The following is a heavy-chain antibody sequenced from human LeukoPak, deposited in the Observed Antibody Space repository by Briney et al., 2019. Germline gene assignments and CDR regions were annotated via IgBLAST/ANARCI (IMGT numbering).Heavy chain of an antibody. Sequence: GGSLRLSCAASGFTFSSYEMNWVRQAPGKGLEWVSLISGDGGSTYYADSVKGRFTISRDNSKNSLYLQMNSLRTEDTALYYCAKDKNYDFWSGYWGGGYYYYGMDVWGQGTTVTVSS. D-gene: IGHD3-3*01. V-gene: IGHV3-43*02. CDR1: GFTFSSYE. J-gene: IGHJ6*02. CDR2: ISGDGGST. CDR3: AKDKNYDFWSGYWGGGYYYYGMDV.